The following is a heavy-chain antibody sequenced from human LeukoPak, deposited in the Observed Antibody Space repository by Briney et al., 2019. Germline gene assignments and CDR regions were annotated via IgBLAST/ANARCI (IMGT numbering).Heavy chain of an antibody. V-gene: IGHV1-69*13. CDR3: ASGKPPRVYSSSSSNAY. CDR1: GGTFSSYA. CDR2: IIPIFGTA. J-gene: IGHJ4*02. Sequence: SVKVSCKASGGTFSSYAISWVRQTPGQGLEWMGGIIPIFGTANYAQKFQGRVTITADESTSTAYMELSSLRSEDTAVYYCASGKPPRVYSSSSSNAYWGQGTLVTVSS. D-gene: IGHD6-6*01.